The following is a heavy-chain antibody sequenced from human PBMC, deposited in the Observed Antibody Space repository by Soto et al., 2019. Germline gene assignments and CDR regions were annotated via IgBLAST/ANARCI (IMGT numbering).Heavy chain of an antibody. CDR2: IYHSGST. J-gene: IGHJ5*02. V-gene: IGHV4-4*02. CDR1: VVSISSSNW. Sequence: PSETQSLTCAVSVVSISSSNWWRWVRQPPGKGLEWIGEIYHSGSTNYNPSLKSRVTISVDESKNQFSLKLSSVTAADTAVYYCARAALYYDILTCYNNWFGPWVQVTLVTGSS. CDR3: ARAALYYDILTCYNNWFGP. D-gene: IGHD3-9*01.